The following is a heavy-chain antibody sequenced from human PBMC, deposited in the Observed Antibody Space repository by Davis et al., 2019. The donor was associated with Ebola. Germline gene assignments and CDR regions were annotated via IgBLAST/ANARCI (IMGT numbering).Heavy chain of an antibody. CDR3: ARALESQPGAGDY. D-gene: IGHD1-1*01. V-gene: IGHV1-18*04. CDR1: GFTFSTHG. J-gene: IGHJ4*02. Sequence: ASVKVSCKASGFTFSTHGISWVRQAPGQGLEWMGWISDFARTTNYAQKFQGRVTMTTDTSTRTAYMELRGLRSDDTAVYYCARALESQPGAGDYWGQGTLVTVSS. CDR2: ISDFARTT.